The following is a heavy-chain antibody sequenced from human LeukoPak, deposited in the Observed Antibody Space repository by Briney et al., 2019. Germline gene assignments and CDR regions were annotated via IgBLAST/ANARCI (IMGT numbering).Heavy chain of an antibody. Sequence: GGSLRLSCAASGFTFSSYWMNWARQAPGKGLEWVASINHNGNVNYYVDSVKGRFTISRDNAKNSLYLQMNSLRAEDTALYYCAKDIRGPAYSSGWYYYYGMDVWGQGTTVTVSS. CDR1: GFTFSSYW. J-gene: IGHJ6*02. D-gene: IGHD6-19*01. V-gene: IGHV3-7*03. CDR2: INHNGNVN. CDR3: AKDIRGPAYSSGWYYYYGMDV.